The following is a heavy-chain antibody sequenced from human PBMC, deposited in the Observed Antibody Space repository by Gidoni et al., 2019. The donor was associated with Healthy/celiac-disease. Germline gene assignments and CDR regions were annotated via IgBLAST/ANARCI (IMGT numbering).Heavy chain of an antibody. D-gene: IGHD3-10*01. J-gene: IGHJ4*02. CDR2: IYSGGST. Sequence: EVQLVETGGRLIQPGGSLRLSCAASGFTVSSNYRSLVRQAPGKGLEWVSVIYSGGSTYYADSVKGRFTISRDNSKNTLYLQMNSLRAEDTAVYYCARDLPDYYGSGPDYWCQGTLVTVSS. CDR3: ARDLPDYYGSGPDY. V-gene: IGHV3-53*02. CDR1: GFTVSSNY.